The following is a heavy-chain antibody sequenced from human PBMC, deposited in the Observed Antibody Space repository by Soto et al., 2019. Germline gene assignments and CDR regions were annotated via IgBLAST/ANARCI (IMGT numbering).Heavy chain of an antibody. CDR1: GFTFSSYW. D-gene: IGHD3-10*01. V-gene: IGHV3-74*01. J-gene: IGHJ5*02. CDR2: INSDGTST. CDR3: ASSAFDP. Sequence: EVQLVESGGGLVQPGGSLRLSCAASGFTFSSYWMYWVRQAPGKGLVWVSRINSDGTSTYYADAVKGRFTISRDNAKNTLYVQMNSLRAADTAVYYCASSAFDPWGQGTLVTVSS.